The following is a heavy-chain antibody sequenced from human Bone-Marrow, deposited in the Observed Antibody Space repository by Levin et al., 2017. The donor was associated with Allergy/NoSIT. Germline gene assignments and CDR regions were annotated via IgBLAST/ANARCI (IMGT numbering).Heavy chain of an antibody. J-gene: IGHJ4*02. CDR1: GDSVSINSAT. CDR3: AREIAVVGTREY. V-gene: IGHV6-1*01. D-gene: IGHD6-19*01. Sequence: SQTLSLTCAISGDSVSINSATWTWIRQSPSRGLEWLGRTYYRSKWNSDYAVSVKSRITINADTSKNQFSLQLKSVTPDDTAVYYCAREIAVVGTREYWGQGTPVTVSS. CDR2: TYYRSKWNS.